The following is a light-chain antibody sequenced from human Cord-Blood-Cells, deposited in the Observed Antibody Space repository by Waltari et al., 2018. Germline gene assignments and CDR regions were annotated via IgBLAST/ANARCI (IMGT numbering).Light chain of an antibody. CDR1: SSDVGCYNL. CDR2: EGS. V-gene: IGLV2-23*01. J-gene: IGLJ2*01. CDR3: CSYAGSSTVV. Sequence: QSALTQPASVSGSPGPSITIPCTGTSSDVGCYNLFSWYQQHPGKAPKLMIYEGSKRPSGVSNRVSGCKSGNTASLTISGLQAEDEADYYCCSYAGSSTVVFGGGTKLTVL.